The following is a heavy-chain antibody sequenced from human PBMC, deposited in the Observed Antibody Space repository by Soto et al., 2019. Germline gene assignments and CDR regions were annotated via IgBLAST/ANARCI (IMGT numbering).Heavy chain of an antibody. J-gene: IGHJ4*02. CDR1: GFNFGNFG. D-gene: IGHD5-12*01. Sequence: QAQLVESRGGVVQPGGPLRLSCVGSGFNFGNFGMHWVRQVPGKGLEWVTVVSNDENIKQDSERDRFAIARENSKNTLYLQLTTLRAEDTSIYYCARGVRGVLDYWGQRTLVTVSS. CDR3: ARGVRGVLDY. CDR2: VSNDENIK. V-gene: IGHV3-30*12.